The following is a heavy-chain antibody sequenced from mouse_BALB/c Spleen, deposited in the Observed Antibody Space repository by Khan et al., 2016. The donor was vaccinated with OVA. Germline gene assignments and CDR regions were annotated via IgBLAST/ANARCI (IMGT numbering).Heavy chain of an antibody. CDR3: ADNLTGSLAC. CDR2: ISSGGDYT. CDR1: GFTFSSYS. V-gene: IGHV5-6*01. Sequence: EVQLVQSGGDLVKPGGSLKLSCAASGFTFSSYSMSWVRQTPDKRLEWVASISSGGDYTYYPDSVKGRFTISRDNAKTTLYLQMSDLKSEDTAMYYCADNLTGSLACWGKGTLVTVSA. D-gene: IGHD4-1*01. J-gene: IGHJ3*01.